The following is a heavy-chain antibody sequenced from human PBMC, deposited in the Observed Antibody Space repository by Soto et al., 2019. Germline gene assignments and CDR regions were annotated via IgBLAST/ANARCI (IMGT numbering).Heavy chain of an antibody. Sequence: QITLKESPPTLVKPTQTLTLTCSLSGFSVSKSPMSVGWIRQPPGQALQWLALIYWDDTRRFNPSLRTRLTITKDTSKNQVVLTMTNMDPLDTGTDYCALVVASDGYFDYWGQGSLVSVSS. V-gene: IGHV2-5*02. J-gene: IGHJ4*02. CDR2: IYWDDTR. CDR1: GFSVSKSPMS. D-gene: IGHD3-22*01. CDR3: ALVVASDGYFDY.